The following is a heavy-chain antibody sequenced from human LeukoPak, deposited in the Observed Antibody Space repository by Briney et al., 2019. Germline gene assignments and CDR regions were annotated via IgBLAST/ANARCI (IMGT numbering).Heavy chain of an antibody. CDR1: GFTFSSYG. V-gene: IGHV3-30*03. D-gene: IGHD2-15*01. CDR2: ISYDGSNK. CDR3: AREKHCSGGSCYSDIGDY. Sequence: GRSLRLSCAASGFTFSSYGMHWVRQAPGKGLEWVAVISYDGSNKYYADSVKGRFTISRDNSKNTLYLQMNSLRAEDTAVYYCAREKHCSGGSCYSDIGDYWGQGTLVTVSS. J-gene: IGHJ4*02.